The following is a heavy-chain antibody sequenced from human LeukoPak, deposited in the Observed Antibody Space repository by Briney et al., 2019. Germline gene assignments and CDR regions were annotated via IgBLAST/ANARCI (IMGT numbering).Heavy chain of an antibody. CDR2: INHSGST. Sequence: SETLSLTCAVYGGSFSGYYWSWIRQPPGKGLEWIGGINHSGSTNYNPSLKSRVTISVDTSKNQFSLKLSSVTAADTAVYYCASLAVAGTGWGQGTLVTVSS. V-gene: IGHV4-34*01. CDR3: ASLAVAGTG. CDR1: GGSFSGYY. D-gene: IGHD6-19*01. J-gene: IGHJ4*02.